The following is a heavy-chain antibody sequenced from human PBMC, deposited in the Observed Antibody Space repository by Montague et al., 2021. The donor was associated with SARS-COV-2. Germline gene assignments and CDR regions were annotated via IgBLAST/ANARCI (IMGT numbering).Heavy chain of an antibody. CDR3: ARTTTRMLYPENAFDI. V-gene: IGHV6-1*01. CDR2: TYYRSKWYH. CDR1: GDSVSSNPAT. Sequence: CAISGDSVSSNPATCNWIRRAPSRGLEWLGRTYYRSKWYHDYAIALKSRITINPDTSKNQFSLQLSSVAPEDTAVFYCARTTTRMLYPENAFDIWGQGTMVTVSS. J-gene: IGHJ3*02. D-gene: IGHD2-15*01.